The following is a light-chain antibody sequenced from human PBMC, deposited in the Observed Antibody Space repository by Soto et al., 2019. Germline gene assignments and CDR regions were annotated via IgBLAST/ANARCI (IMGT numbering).Light chain of an antibody. CDR3: CSYAGVTTLV. J-gene: IGLJ2*01. V-gene: IGLV2-23*01. Sequence: QSTLTQPASGSGSPGQSITFSCTGTSSDVGRYNLVSWYQQHPGKAPKVLIFEDNQRPSGVSNRFSASKSGNTASLTISGLQAEDEADYYCCSYAGVTTLVFGGGTKLTVL. CDR1: SSDVGRYNL. CDR2: EDN.